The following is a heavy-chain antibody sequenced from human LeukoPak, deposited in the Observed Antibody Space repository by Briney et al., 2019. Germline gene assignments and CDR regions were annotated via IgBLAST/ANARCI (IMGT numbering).Heavy chain of an antibody. D-gene: IGHD3-22*01. CDR2: ISGSGGST. CDR3: ASEGITMIVVVYYFDY. CDR1: GFTFSSYG. Sequence: GGSLRLPCAASGFTFSSYGMSWVRQAPGKGLEWVSGISGSGGSTYYADSVKGRFTISRDNSKNTLYLQMNSLRADDTAVYYCASEGITMIVVVYYFDYWGQGTLVTVSS. V-gene: IGHV3-23*01. J-gene: IGHJ4*02.